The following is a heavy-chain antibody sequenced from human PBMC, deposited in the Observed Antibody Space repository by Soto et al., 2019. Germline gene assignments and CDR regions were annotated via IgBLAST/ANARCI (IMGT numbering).Heavy chain of an antibody. CDR2: VIPVFGTA. Sequence: QVQLVQSGAEVKKPGSSVKVSCKASGGTFSSYAISWLRQAPGQGLEWMGGVIPVFGTANYAQKFQGRVTTTADKSTSTAYMELSSLRSEDTAVYYCVRMGWDTAMGYWGQGTLVTVSS. CDR1: GGTFSSYA. J-gene: IGHJ4*02. D-gene: IGHD5-18*01. V-gene: IGHV1-69*06. CDR3: VRMGWDTAMGY.